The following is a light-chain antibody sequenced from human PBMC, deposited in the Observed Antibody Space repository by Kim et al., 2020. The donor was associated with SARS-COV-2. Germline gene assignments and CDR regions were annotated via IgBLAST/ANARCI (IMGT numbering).Light chain of an antibody. CDR3: GTWDSGLDASWV. J-gene: IGLJ3*02. V-gene: IGLV1-51*01. CDR1: SSNIGYKF. Sequence: KVTHSCSGTSSNIGYKFVSWYKKVPGTAPTLVIYDNNKRPSGIPDRFSGSKSGTSATLDITGLQTGDEADYYCGTWDSGLDASWVFGGGTQLTVL. CDR2: DNN.